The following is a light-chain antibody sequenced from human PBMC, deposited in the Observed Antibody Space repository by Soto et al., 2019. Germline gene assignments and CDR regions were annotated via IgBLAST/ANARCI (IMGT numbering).Light chain of an antibody. J-gene: IGKJ1*01. CDR3: LQHNSYPRT. V-gene: IGKV1-17*01. CDR1: QGIRDD. CDR2: AAS. Sequence: DIQMTQSPSSLSASVGDRVTITCRASQGIRDDLDWYQQKPGKAPKRLIYAASSLQSGVPSRFSGSGSGTEFTLTISSLQPEDFATYYCLQHNSYPRTFGQGTKVEIK.